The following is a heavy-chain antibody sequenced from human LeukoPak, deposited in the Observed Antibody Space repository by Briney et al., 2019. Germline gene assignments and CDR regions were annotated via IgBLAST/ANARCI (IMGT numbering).Heavy chain of an antibody. Sequence: GGSLRLSCAAPSSIFSSHTMNWVRQAPGKGLEWVSSIRRGRSDIKYADSVRGRFIMSRDKAKNSLYLQLNSLRDEEMGFYYCARDYDSKGKFDLWGKGTLVTVSS. CDR3: ARDYDSKGKFDL. D-gene: IGHD3-22*01. CDR2: IRRGRSDI. CDR1: SSIFSSHT. J-gene: IGHJ4*02. V-gene: IGHV3-21*01.